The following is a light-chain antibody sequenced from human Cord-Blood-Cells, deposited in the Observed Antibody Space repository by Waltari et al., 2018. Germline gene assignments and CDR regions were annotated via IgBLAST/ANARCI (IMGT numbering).Light chain of an antibody. CDR3: QQYNSYSQT. V-gene: IGKV1-5*01. CDR2: DAS. Sequence: DIQMTQSPSPLPASVGDRVTITCRASQSISSWLAWYQQKPGKAPKLLIYDASSLESGVPSRFSGSGSGTEFTLTISSLQPDDFATYYCQQYNSYSQTFGQGTKVEIK. CDR1: QSISSW. J-gene: IGKJ1*01.